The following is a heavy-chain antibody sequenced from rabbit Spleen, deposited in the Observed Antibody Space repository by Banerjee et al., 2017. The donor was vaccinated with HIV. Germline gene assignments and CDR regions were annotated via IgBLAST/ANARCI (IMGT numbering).Heavy chain of an antibody. CDR3: ARDDRDIAGVHFDL. V-gene: IGHV1S45*01. D-gene: IGHD4-2*01. Sequence: QEQLEESGGDLVKPGASLTLTCTASGFSFSNNYGICWVRQAPGKGLEWIGCIKTRSDATYYASWAKGRFTISKTSSTTVTLQMTSLTAADTATYFCARDDRDIAGVHFDLWGQGTLVTVS. CDR2: IKTRSDAT. CDR1: GFSFSNNYG. J-gene: IGHJ4*01.